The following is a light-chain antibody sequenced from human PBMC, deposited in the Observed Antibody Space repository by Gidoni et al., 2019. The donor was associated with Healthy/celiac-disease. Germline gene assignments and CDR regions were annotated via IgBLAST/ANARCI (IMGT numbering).Light chain of an antibody. CDR1: PGVSSH. J-gene: IGKJ1*01. V-gene: IGKV3-15*01. CDR3: QQDNNWPQT. Sequence: EIVMTQPPATLSVSPGERATLACRASPGVSSHLAWYQQNPGQAHRLLIYGASTRATGSPARFSGSGSGTEFTLTISSLQSEDFAVYYWQQDNNWPQTFGQGTKVEIK. CDR2: GAS.